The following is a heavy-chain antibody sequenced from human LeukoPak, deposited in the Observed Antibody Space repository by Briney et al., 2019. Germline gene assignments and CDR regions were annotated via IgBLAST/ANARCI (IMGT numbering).Heavy chain of an antibody. D-gene: IGHD2-2*02. J-gene: IGHJ4*02. V-gene: IGHV3-74*01. CDR3: EGGGRGIVVVPAAIKNLVGPM. CDR1: GFTFSDYW. Sequence: GGSLRLSCAASGFTFSDYWMYWVRQPPGKGLVWVSRINSDGTTTSYAESVKGRVTISRDNAKNTLDLQMNSLRAEDTAVYYCEGGGRGIVVVPAAIKNLVGPMWGQGTLVTVSS. CDR2: INSDGTTT.